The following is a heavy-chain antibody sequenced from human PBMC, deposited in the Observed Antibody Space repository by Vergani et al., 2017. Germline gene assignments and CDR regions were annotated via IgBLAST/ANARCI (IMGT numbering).Heavy chain of an antibody. CDR2: IYYSGST. CDR3: AREAGTQGLGY. CDR1: GGPISSYY. Sequence: QVQLQESGPGLVKPSETLSLTCTVSGGPISSYYWSWIRQPPGKGLEWIGYIYYSGSTNYNPSLKSRVTISVDTSKNQFALKLSSVTAADTAVYYCAREAGTQGLGYWGQGTLVTVSS. J-gene: IGHJ4*02. V-gene: IGHV4-59*01. D-gene: IGHD6-19*01.